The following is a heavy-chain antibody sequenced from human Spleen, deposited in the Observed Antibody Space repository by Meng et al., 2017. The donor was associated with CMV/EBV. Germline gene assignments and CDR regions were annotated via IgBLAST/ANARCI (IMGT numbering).Heavy chain of an antibody. J-gene: IGHJ5*02. CDR3: ARMGGSYYENWFDP. CDR1: GYTFTSYG. CDR2: ISAYNGNT. D-gene: IGHD1-26*01. Sequence: KASGYTFTSYGISWVRQAPGQGLEWMGWISAYNGNTNYAQKLQGRVTMTTDTSTSTAYMELRSLRSDDTAVYYCARMGGSYYENWFDPWGQGTLVTVSS. V-gene: IGHV1-18*01.